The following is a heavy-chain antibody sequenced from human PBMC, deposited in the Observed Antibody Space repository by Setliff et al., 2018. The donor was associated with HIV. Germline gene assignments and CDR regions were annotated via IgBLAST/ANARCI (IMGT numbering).Heavy chain of an antibody. Sequence: PSETLSLTCTVSGGSISSYYWSWIRQPPGKGLEWIGYIYYSGSTNYNPSLKSRVTISVGTSKNQFSLKLSSVTAADTAVYYCARCYYNFWSGYPLDYMDVWGKGTTVTVSS. V-gene: IGHV4-59*08. J-gene: IGHJ6*03. CDR2: IYYSGST. CDR1: GGSISSYY. CDR3: ARCYYNFWSGYPLDYMDV. D-gene: IGHD3-3*01.